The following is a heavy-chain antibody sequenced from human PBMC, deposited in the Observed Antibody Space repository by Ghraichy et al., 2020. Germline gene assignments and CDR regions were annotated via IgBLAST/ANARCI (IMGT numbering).Heavy chain of an antibody. D-gene: IGHD1-26*01. V-gene: IGHV4-31*03. CDR3: AGEERELVAFDI. CDR1: GGSISSGGYY. J-gene: IGHJ3*02. Sequence: SETLSLTCTVSGGSISSGGYYWSWIRQHPGKGLEWIGYIYYSGSTYYNPSLKSRVTISVDTSKNQFSLKLSSVTAADTAVYYCAGEERELVAFDIWGQGAMVPVSS. CDR2: IYYSGST.